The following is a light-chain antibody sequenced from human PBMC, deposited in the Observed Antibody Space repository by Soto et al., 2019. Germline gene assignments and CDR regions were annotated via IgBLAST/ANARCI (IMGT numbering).Light chain of an antibody. J-gene: IGKJ1*01. CDR3: QYYGSSPGT. V-gene: IGKV3-20*01. CDR1: QTVTSSS. Sequence: IVLTQSPGTLSLSPGERATLSCRPSQTVTSSSLAWYQQNPGQAPRLLIYGASRRATGMPDRFSGSGSGTDFTLTISRLEPEDFEIYFCQYYGSSPGTFGQGTKVEIK. CDR2: GAS.